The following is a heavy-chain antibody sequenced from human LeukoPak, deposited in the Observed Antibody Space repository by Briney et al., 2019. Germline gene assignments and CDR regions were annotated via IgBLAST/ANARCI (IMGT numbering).Heavy chain of an antibody. V-gene: IGHV1-46*01. D-gene: IGHD6-13*01. J-gene: IGHJ5*02. CDR1: GYTFTSYY. CDR3: ARDGNAQQLVLYNWFDP. CDR2: INPSGGST. Sequence: ASVKVSCKTSGYTFTSYYMHWVRQAPGQGLEWMGIINPSGGSTSYAQKFQGRVTMTRDTSTSTVYMELSSLRSEDTAVYYCARDGNAQQLVLYNWFDPWGQGTLVTVSS.